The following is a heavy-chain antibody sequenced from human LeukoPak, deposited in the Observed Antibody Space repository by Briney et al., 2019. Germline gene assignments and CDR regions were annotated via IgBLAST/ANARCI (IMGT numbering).Heavy chain of an antibody. D-gene: IGHD2-15*01. V-gene: IGHV3-23*01. CDR1: GFAFSSYA. CDR2: ISGSGGSI. CDR3: ARGPYCSGGTCFSLGEFGP. J-gene: IGHJ5*02. Sequence: GGSLRLSCAASGFAFSSYAMSWVRQAPGKGLQWVSGISGSGGSIYYADSVKGRFTISRDRSKNTLYLQMSSLRAEDTALYYCARGPYCSGGTCFSLGEFGPWGQGTLVTVSS.